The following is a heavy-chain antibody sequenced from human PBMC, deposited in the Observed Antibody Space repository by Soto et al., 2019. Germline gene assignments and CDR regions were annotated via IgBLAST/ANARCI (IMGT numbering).Heavy chain of an antibody. CDR2: IHNGGSP. J-gene: IGHJ4*02. CDR1: GGSISDHY. Sequence: TSETLSLTCTVSGGSISDHYYMWIRQPPGRGLEYIAYIHNGGSPNYNPSLKSRVTISVDTSMNQFSLALTSVTAADTAMYYCARGSTTEKVDSWGQGILVTVS. V-gene: IGHV4-59*08. CDR3: ARGSTTEKVDS.